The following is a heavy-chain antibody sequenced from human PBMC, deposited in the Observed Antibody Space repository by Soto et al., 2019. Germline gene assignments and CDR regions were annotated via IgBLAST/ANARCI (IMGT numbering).Heavy chain of an antibody. J-gene: IGHJ4*02. D-gene: IGHD3-16*01. Sequence: QVQLSQFGAEVKKPGASVKVSCKASGYSFTNFHIHWVRQAPGQGLEWMGMIDPSGGITRDAQRLQGRSTMSRDASTSTVYMELRSRPSEDTAVYYCARDVIGNDNFLSIGYSFDHWGQGTLVTVSS. CDR3: ARDVIGNDNFLSIGYSFDH. CDR1: GYSFTNFH. V-gene: IGHV1-46*01. CDR2: IDPSGGIT.